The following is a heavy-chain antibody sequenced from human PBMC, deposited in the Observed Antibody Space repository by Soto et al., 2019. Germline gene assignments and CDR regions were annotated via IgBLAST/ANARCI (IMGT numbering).Heavy chain of an antibody. CDR3: SKEGCSGGICYGFDY. CDR2: MSWDGSDE. V-gene: IGHV3-30*18. J-gene: IGHJ4*02. D-gene: IGHD2-15*01. CDR1: GFTFSSYG. Sequence: QVQLVESGGGVVQPGRSLRLSCAASGFTFSSYGMHWVRQAPGKGLEWVAVMSWDGSDEFYEETVKGRLTDSRDNSRNTLYLEKNSLRPEATAVYYCSKEGCSGGICYGFDYCGQGTLVTVSS.